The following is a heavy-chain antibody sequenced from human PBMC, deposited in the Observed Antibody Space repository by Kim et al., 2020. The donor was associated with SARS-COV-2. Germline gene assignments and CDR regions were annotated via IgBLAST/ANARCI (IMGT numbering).Heavy chain of an antibody. Sequence: GGSLRLSCAASGFTFSSYSMNWVRQAPGKGLEWVSSISSSSSYIYYADSVKGRFTISRDNAKNSLYLQMNSLRAEDTAVYYCARANAGNDAFDIWGQGTMVTVSS. D-gene: IGHD6-13*01. CDR2: ISSSSSYI. V-gene: IGHV3-21*01. CDR3: ARANAGNDAFDI. CDR1: GFTFSSYS. J-gene: IGHJ3*02.